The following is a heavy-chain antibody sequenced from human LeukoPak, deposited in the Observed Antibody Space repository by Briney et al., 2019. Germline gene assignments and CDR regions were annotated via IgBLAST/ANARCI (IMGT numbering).Heavy chain of an antibody. CDR2: IKSDGSTT. CDR1: GFTFSNYW. J-gene: IGHJ3*02. D-gene: IGHD3-9*01. V-gene: IGHV3-74*01. CDR3: TRRSAATGAFDI. Sequence: GGSLRLSCAASGFTFSNYWMNWVRQAPGRGLLWVSRIKSDGSTTDYAGSVKGRFTISRDNAKKALYLQMNSLRAEDTALYYCTRRSAATGAFDIWGQGTLVTVSP.